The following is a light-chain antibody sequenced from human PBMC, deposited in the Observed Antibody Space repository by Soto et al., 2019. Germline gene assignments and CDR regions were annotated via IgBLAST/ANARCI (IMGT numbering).Light chain of an antibody. J-gene: IGLJ1*01. V-gene: IGLV2-14*01. CDR2: EVS. CDR1: STDIGGYNY. Sequence: QSVLTQPASESGSPGQSITISCSGTSTDIGGYNYVSWYQQHPGKAPKLIIYEVSNRPSGVPDRFSGSKSGSTASLTISGLQSEDEADYYCSSYSSSHTLHVFGTPTKLTVL. CDR3: SSYSSSHTLHV.